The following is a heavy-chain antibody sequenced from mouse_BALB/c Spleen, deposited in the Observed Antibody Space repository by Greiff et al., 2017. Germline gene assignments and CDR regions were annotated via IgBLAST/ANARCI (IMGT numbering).Heavy chain of an antibody. Sequence: VQVVESGAELMKPGASVKISCKATGYTFSSYWIEWVKQRPGHGLEWIGEILPGSGSTNYNEKFKGKATFTADTSSNTAYMQLSSLTSEDSAVYYCARRGNRLWTYYYAMDYWGQGTSVTVSS. CDR2: ILPGSGST. V-gene: IGHV1-9*01. D-gene: IGHD1-1*02. CDR3: ARRGNRLWTYYYAMDY. CDR1: GYTFSSYW. J-gene: IGHJ4*01.